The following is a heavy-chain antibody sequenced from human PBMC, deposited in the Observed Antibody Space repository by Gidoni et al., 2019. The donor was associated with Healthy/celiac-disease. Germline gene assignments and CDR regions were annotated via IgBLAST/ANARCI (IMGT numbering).Heavy chain of an antibody. D-gene: IGHD2-2*01. CDR1: GGSISSGSYY. CDR3: ARDQKVVPAAISYYYYGMDV. Sequence: QVQLQESGPGLVKPSQTLSLTCTVSGGSISSGSYYWSWIRQPAGKGLEWIGRIYTSGSTNYNPSLKSRVTISVDTSKNQFSLKLSSVTAADTAVYYCARDQKVVPAAISYYYYGMDVWGQGTTVTVSS. CDR2: IYTSGST. J-gene: IGHJ6*02. V-gene: IGHV4-61*02.